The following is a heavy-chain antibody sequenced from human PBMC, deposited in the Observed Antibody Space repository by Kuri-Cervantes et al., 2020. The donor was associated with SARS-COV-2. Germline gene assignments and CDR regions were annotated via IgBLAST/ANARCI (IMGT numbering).Heavy chain of an antibody. CDR3: TTDLHGCSYGR. J-gene: IGHJ4*02. D-gene: IGHD5-18*01. Sequence: GESLKISCAASGFTFSNAWMNWVRRAPGKGLEWVGRIKSKTDGGTTDYAAPVKGRFTISRDDSKNMLSLQMNSLKTEDTAVYYCTTDLHGCSYGRWGQGTLVTVSS. CDR1: GFTFSNAW. CDR2: IKSKTDGGTT. V-gene: IGHV3-15*07.